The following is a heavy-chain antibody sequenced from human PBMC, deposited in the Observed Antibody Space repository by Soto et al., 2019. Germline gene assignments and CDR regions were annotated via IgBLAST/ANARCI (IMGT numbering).Heavy chain of an antibody. Sequence: EVQLVESGGGLVKPGGSLILSCAASGFTFNNYAMSWVRQSPEKGLEWVASITSTSMYIYSSDSMKGRFIISRDNDKNSLYLQMNSLRAEDTAVYYCAREPTRGWTRGLYCFDQWGQGTLVTVSS. J-gene: IGHJ4*02. CDR3: AREPTRGWTRGLYCFDQ. D-gene: IGHD6-19*01. CDR1: GFTFNNYA. V-gene: IGHV3-21*02. CDR2: ITSTSMYI.